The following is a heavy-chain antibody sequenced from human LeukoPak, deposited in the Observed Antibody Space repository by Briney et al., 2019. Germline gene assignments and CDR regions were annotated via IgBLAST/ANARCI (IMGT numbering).Heavy chain of an antibody. Sequence: GGSLRLSCAASGFTFDDYGMSWVRQAPGKGLEWVSGINWNGGSTGYADSVKGRFTISRDNAKNSLYLQMNSLRAEDTALYHCAREAREHDYGDYVNWFDPRGQGTLVTVSS. V-gene: IGHV3-20*01. CDR1: GFTFDDYG. J-gene: IGHJ5*02. CDR2: INWNGGST. D-gene: IGHD4-17*01. CDR3: AREAREHDYGDYVNWFDP.